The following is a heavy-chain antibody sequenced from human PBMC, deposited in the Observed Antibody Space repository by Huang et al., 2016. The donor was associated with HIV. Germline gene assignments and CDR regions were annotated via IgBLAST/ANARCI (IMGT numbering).Heavy chain of an antibody. V-gene: IGHV3-30*02. J-gene: IGHJ4*02. CDR2: RLYDGSNK. Sequence: QVQLVESGGGVVQPGGSLRLSCAASGFTFSSYGRHGGRQASCKVMGWVSFRLYDGSNKDYAYSVKGRFTISRDNSKNTLYLQMNSLRAEDTAVYYCQTPEYYFDYWGQGTLVTVSS. D-gene: IGHD2-15*01. CDR3: QTPEYYFDY. CDR1: GFTFSSYG.